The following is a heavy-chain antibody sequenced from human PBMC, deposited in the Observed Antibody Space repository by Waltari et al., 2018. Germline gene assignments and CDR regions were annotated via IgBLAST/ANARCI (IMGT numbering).Heavy chain of an antibody. CDR2: INLNSGGT. J-gene: IGHJ3*02. CDR1: GYTFTGYY. CDR3: AKDRVHDYGDYLDALDI. D-gene: IGHD4-17*01. Sequence: QVQLVQSGAEVKKPGASVKVSCKASGYTFTGYYMHWVRQAPGQGLEWMGWINLNSGGTNYEQNFQRRLTMTRDTPISTAYMELSRLRSDDTAEYYCAKDRVHDYGDYLDALDIWGQGTMVTVSS. V-gene: IGHV1-2*02.